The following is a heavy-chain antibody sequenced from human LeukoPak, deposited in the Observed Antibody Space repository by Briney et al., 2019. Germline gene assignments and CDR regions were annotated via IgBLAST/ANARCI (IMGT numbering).Heavy chain of an antibody. CDR2: IQFDGSNT. J-gene: IGHJ4*02. V-gene: IGHV3-30*02. D-gene: IGHD2-2*01. CDR1: GFTFSSYA. Sequence: GGSLRLSCAASGFTFSSYAMHWVRQAPGKGLECVAFIQFDGSNTYYSGSVKGRFTISRDNSKNTLYLQMNSLRAEDTAVYFCATHCSGTSCHRDYWGQGTLVTVSS. CDR3: ATHCSGTSCHRDY.